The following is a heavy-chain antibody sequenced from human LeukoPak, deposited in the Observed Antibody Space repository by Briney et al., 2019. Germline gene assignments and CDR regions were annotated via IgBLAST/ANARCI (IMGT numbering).Heavy chain of an antibody. CDR3: TSTIYGSGKAGY. J-gene: IGHJ4*02. Sequence: GGSLRLSCATSGFTFSDSAIHWVRQASGKGLEWVGRIRSKSNSYAANYAASVQGRFTLSRDGSKNTAYLQMNSLKTEDAAMYYCTSTIYGSGKAGYWGQGTLVTVSS. V-gene: IGHV3-73*01. CDR1: GFTFSDSA. CDR2: IRSKSNSYAA. D-gene: IGHD3-10*01.